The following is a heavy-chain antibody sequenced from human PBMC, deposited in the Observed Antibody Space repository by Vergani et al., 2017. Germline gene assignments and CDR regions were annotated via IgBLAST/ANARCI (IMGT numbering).Heavy chain of an antibody. CDR1: GGTFSSYA. D-gene: IGHD6-19*01. V-gene: IGHV1-69*01. Sequence: QVQLVRSGAEVKKPGSSVKVSCKASGGTFSSYAISWVRQAPGQGLEWMGGIIPIFGTANYAQKFQGRVTITADESTSTAYMELSSLRSEDTAVYYCARGPRIALAGHYYYGMDVWGQGTTVTVSS. J-gene: IGHJ6*02. CDR2: IIPIFGTA. CDR3: ARGPRIALAGHYYYGMDV.